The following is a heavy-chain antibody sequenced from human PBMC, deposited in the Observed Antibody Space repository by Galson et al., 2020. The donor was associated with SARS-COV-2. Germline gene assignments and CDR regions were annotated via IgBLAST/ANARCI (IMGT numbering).Heavy chain of an antibody. CDR1: GGSFSGYY. Sequence: SETLSLTCSIYGGSFSGYYWSWIRQPPGEGVEWIGEIDHGGDTSYNSSLKSRLTISVDTSNNQFSLKLTSVTVADTAVYYCARRWWQRGVDYWGQGTLVTVSA. J-gene: IGHJ4*02. CDR3: ARRWWQRGVDY. V-gene: IGHV4-34*01. D-gene: IGHD5-12*01. CDR2: IDHGGDT.